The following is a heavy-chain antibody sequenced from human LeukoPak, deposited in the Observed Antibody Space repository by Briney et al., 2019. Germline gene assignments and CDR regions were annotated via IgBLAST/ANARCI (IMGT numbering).Heavy chain of an antibody. D-gene: IGHD3-3*01. CDR1: GFTFTNYP. CDR3: ARGNFDLWSPFHGNYYYMDV. J-gene: IGHJ6*03. Sequence: GGSLRLSCAASGFTFTNYPMHWVRQAPGKGLEYVSAISGHGGSTNYADSVKDRFTISRDNFKNTLYLQMGSLRAEDMAVYYCARGNFDLWSPFHGNYYYMDVWGTGTTVTVSS. CDR2: ISGHGGST. V-gene: IGHV3-64*02.